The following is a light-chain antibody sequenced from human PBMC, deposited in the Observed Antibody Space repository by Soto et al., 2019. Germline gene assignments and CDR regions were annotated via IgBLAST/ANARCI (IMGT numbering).Light chain of an antibody. V-gene: IGKV1-9*01. J-gene: IGKJ1*01. CDR2: AAS. Sequence: IQLTQSPSSLSASVGDRVTITCRASQGISSYLAWYQQKPGKAPKLLISAASTLLGGLPSRFSGSGSGTDFTLTISRLQPDDFATHYGQPVKSYPWTFCQGTKGEIK. CDR3: QPVKSYPWT. CDR1: QGISSY.